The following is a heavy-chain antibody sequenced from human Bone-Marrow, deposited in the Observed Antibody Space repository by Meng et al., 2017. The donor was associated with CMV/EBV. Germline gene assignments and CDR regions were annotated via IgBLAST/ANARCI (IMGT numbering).Heavy chain of an antibody. D-gene: IGHD2-15*01. CDR1: GGSISSGDYY. Sequence: QGQRQGSGQGLVKPSQTLSLTCTGSGGSISSGDYYWSWIRQPPGKGLEWIGYIYYSGSTYYNPSLKSRVTISVDTSKNQFSLKLSSVTAADTAVYYCARVLSGYFDYWGQGTLVTVSS. CDR3: ARVLSGYFDY. CDR2: IYYSGST. J-gene: IGHJ4*02. V-gene: IGHV4-30-4*08.